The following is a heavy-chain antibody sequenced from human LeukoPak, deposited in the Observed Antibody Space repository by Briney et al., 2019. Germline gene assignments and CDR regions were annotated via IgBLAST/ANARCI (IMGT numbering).Heavy chain of an antibody. CDR2: INQDGSEK. V-gene: IGHV3-7*04. CDR1: GFPFSSYW. J-gene: IGHJ4*02. D-gene: IGHD2/OR15-2a*01. CDR3: ARGKDNADEYLREDY. Sequence: GGSLRLSCAGSGFPFSSYWMTWVRQAPGKGLEWVANINQDGSEKSYVDSVRGRFTISRDNAKNSLYLQMNRVGAEDTAVYYCARGKDNADEYLREDYWGQGILVTVSS.